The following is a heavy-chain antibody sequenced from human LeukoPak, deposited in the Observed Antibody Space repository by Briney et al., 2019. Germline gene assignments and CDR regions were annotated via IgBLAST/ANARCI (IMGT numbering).Heavy chain of an antibody. J-gene: IGHJ4*02. D-gene: IGHD2-21*01. Sequence: SETLSLTCTVSGGSISSGGYYWSWIRQPPGKGLEWIGYIYHSGSTYYNPSLKSRVTISVDRSKNQFSLKLSSVTAADTAVYYCARGRGILRYWGQGTLVTVSS. V-gene: IGHV4-30-2*01. CDR2: IYHSGST. CDR3: ARGRGILRY. CDR1: GGSISSGGYY.